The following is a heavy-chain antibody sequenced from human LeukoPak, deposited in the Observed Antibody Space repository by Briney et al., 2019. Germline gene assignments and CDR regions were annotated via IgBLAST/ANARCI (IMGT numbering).Heavy chain of an antibody. CDR1: GFTFSSYE. CDR3: ARGFIGYSRYYMDV. V-gene: IGHV3-66*01. CDR2: IYSGGST. J-gene: IGHJ6*03. Sequence: GGSLRLSCAASGFTFSSYEMNWVRQAPGKGLEWVSVIYSGGSTFYADSVKGRFTISRDNSKNTLYLQMNSLRVEDTAVYYCARGFIGYSRYYMDVWGKGTTVTISS. D-gene: IGHD3-22*01.